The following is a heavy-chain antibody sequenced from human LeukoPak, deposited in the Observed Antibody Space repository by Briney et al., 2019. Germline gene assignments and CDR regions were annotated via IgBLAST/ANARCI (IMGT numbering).Heavy chain of an antibody. D-gene: IGHD4-11*01. CDR2: IYYSGST. CDR1: GGSISSYY. V-gene: IGHV4-59*01. Sequence: SETLSLTXTVSGGSISSYYWSWIRQPPGKGLEWIGYIYYSGSTNYNPSLKSRVTISVDTSKNQFSLKLSSVTAADTAVYYCARYSNYIDYFDYWGQGTLVTVSS. CDR3: ARYSNYIDYFDY. J-gene: IGHJ4*02.